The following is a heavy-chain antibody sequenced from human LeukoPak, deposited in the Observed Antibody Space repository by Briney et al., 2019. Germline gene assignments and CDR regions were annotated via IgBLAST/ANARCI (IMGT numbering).Heavy chain of an antibody. J-gene: IGHJ6*03. V-gene: IGHV4-59*08. CDR1: GGSLSSYY. D-gene: IGHD3-3*01. Sequence: SETLSLTCTVSGGSLSSYYWSWIRQPPEEKLEWIGYLYYSGSTNYNPSLGSRVTISADSSKNQFSLKLTSVTAADTAVYYCARVSTIFGVVRYYYYYMDVWGKGTTVTVSS. CDR3: ARVSTIFGVVRYYYYYMDV. CDR2: LYYSGST.